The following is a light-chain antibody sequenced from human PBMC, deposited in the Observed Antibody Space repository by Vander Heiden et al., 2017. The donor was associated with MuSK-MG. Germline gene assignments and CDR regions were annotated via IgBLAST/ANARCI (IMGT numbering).Light chain of an antibody. CDR1: QSISSY. V-gene: IGKV1-39*01. CDR2: AAS. CDR3: QQSYSTPQT. J-gene: IGKJ2*01. Sequence: DLQLTHAPSSLSASVGDRVTITCRASQSISSYLNWYQQKPGKAPKLLIYAASSLQSGVPSRFSGSGSGTDVTLTISSLQPEDFATYYCQQSYSTPQTFGQGTKLEIK.